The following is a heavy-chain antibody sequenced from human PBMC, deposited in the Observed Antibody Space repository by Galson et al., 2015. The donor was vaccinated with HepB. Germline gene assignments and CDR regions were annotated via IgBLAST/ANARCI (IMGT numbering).Heavy chain of an antibody. CDR2: ISNDGSSE. V-gene: IGHV3-30-3*01. CDR3: TRATSAWYEGEFDY. D-gene: IGHD6-19*01. Sequence: SLRLSCAASGFTFSNYAMHWVRQAPGKGLEWVAIISNDGSSEHIADSVKGRFTISRDNFKNMLYLQMTSLKTEDTAVYYCTRATSAWYEGEFDYWGQGALVIVSS. CDR1: GFTFSNYA. J-gene: IGHJ4*02.